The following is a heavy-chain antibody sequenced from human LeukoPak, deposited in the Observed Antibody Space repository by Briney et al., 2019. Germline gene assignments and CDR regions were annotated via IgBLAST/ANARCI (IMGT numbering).Heavy chain of an antibody. CDR3: ARVRSGYDWDFDY. CDR1: GFTFSGYG. D-gene: IGHD5-12*01. J-gene: IGHJ4*02. Sequence: GRSLRLSCAASGFTFSGYGMHWVRQAPGKGLEWVAVIWYDGSNKYYADSVKGRFTISRDNSKNTVYLEMNNLRAEDTAVYYCARVRSGYDWDFDYWGQGTLVTVSS. CDR2: IWYDGSNK. V-gene: IGHV3-33*01.